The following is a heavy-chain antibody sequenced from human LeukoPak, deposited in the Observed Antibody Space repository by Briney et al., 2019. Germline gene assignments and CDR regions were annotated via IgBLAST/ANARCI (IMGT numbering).Heavy chain of an antibody. CDR3: ARDGGSEYYYYYMDV. CDR2: INPNSGGT. J-gene: IGHJ6*03. V-gene: IGHV1-2*02. Sequence: ASVKVSCKASGYTFTGYYMHWVRQAPGQGLEWMGWINPNSGGTNYAQKFQGRVTMTRDTSISTAYMELRSLRSEDTAVYYCARDGGSEYYYYYMDVWGKGTTVTVSS. D-gene: IGHD2-15*01. CDR1: GYTFTGYY.